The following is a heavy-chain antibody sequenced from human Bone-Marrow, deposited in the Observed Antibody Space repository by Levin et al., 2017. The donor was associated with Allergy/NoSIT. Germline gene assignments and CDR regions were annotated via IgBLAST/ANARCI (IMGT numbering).Heavy chain of an antibody. J-gene: IGHJ4*02. CDR3: ARGPIAVAADLYTTFDY. V-gene: IGHV1-2*02. Sequence: GGSLRLSCKASGYTFTGYYMHWVRQAPGQGLEWMGWINPNSGGTNYAQKFQGRVTMTRDTSISTAYMELSRLRSDDTAVYYCARGPIAVAADLYTTFDYWGQGTLVTVSS. D-gene: IGHD6-19*01. CDR1: GYTFTGYY. CDR2: INPNSGGT.